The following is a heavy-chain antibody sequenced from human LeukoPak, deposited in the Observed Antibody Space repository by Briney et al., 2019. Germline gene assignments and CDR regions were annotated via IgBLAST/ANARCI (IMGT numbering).Heavy chain of an antibody. CDR1: GGSISSYY. Sequence: SSETLSLTCTVSGGSISSYYWSWIRQPPGKGLEWIGYIYYSGSTNYNPSLKSRVTISVDTSKNQFSLKLSSVTAADTAVYYCARRRGYSGSRFDYWGQGTLVTVSS. V-gene: IGHV4-59*08. CDR2: IYYSGST. CDR3: ARRRGYSGSRFDY. J-gene: IGHJ4*02. D-gene: IGHD3-10*01.